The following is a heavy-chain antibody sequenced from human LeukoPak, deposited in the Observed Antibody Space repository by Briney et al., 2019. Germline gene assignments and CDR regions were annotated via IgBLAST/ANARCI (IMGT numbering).Heavy chain of an antibody. CDR2: ISYDGSNK. D-gene: IGHD6-19*01. CDR3: ARESAVAGTDY. CDR1: GFTFSSYG. J-gene: IGHJ4*02. Sequence: GGSLRLSCAASGFTFSSYGMHWVRQAPGKWLEWVAVISYDGSNKYYADSVKGRFTISRDNSKNTLYLQMNSLRAEDTAVYYCARESAVAGTDYRGQGTLVTVSS. V-gene: IGHV3-30*19.